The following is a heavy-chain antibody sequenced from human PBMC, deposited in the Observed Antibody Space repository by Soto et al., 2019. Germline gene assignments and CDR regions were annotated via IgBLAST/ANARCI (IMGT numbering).Heavy chain of an antibody. D-gene: IGHD3-3*01. CDR3: ARGSRRFLEWLPPYYYGMDV. CDR1: GYTFTSYD. Sequence: QVQLVQSGAEVKKPGASVKVSCKASGYTFTSYDINWVRQATGQGLEWMGWMNPNSGNTGYAQKFQGRVTMTRNTSISTAYRELSSLRSEDTAVYYCARGSRRFLEWLPPYYYGMDVWGQGTTVTVSS. CDR2: MNPNSGNT. V-gene: IGHV1-8*01. J-gene: IGHJ6*02.